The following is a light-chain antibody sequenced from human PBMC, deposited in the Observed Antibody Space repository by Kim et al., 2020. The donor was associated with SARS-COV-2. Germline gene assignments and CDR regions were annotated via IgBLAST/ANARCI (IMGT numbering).Light chain of an antibody. CDR3: QQSYSTPYT. CDR1: QTISSY. CDR2: AAS. Sequence: GDRVTITCRATQTISSYLNWYQQKPEKAPQLLIYAASSLQSGVPSRFSGSGSGTDFTLTISSLQPEDFATYYCQQSYSTPYTFGQGPKLEI. J-gene: IGKJ2*01. V-gene: IGKV1-39*01.